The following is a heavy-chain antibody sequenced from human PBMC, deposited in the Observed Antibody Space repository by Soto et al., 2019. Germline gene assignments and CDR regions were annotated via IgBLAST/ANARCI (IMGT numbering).Heavy chain of an antibody. CDR3: ARLGYNCDKIAAAGPDY. V-gene: IGHV4-31*03. Sequence: QVQLQESGPGLVKPSQTLSLTCTVSGGSISSGGYYWSWIRQHPGKGLEWIGYIYYSGSTYYNPSLKSRDTISVDKSKNQFSLKLSSVTAADTAVYYCARLGYNCDKIAAAGPDYWGQGTLVTVSS. CDR2: IYYSGST. CDR1: GGSISSGGYY. J-gene: IGHJ4*02. D-gene: IGHD6-13*01.